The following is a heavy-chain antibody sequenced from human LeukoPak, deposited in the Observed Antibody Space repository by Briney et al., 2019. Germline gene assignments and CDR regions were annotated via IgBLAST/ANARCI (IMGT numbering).Heavy chain of an antibody. J-gene: IGHJ5*02. V-gene: IGHV1-69*05. Sequence: GSSVKVSCKASGGTFSSYAISWVRQAPGQGLEWMGGIIPIFGTANYAQEFQGRVTTTTDESTSTAYMELSSLRSEDTAVYYCARDADYGDYSGVWFDPWGQGTLVTVSS. CDR2: IIPIFGTA. D-gene: IGHD4-17*01. CDR1: GGTFSSYA. CDR3: ARDADYGDYSGVWFDP.